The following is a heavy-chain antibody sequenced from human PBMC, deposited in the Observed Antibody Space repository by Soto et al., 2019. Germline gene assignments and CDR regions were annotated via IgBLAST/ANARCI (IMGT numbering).Heavy chain of an antibody. J-gene: IGHJ6*03. V-gene: IGHV3-21*01. CDR2: ISSSSSYI. D-gene: IGHD6-13*01. CDR1: GFTFSSYS. CDR3: ARVRGGGPSIAAAGSYYYYMDV. Sequence: VQLVESGGGLVKPGGSLRLSCAASGFTFSSYSMNWVRQAPGKGLEWVSSISSSSSYIYYADSVKGRFTISRDNAKNSLYLQMNSLRAEDTAVYYCARVRGGGPSIAAAGSYYYYMDVWGKGTTVTVSS.